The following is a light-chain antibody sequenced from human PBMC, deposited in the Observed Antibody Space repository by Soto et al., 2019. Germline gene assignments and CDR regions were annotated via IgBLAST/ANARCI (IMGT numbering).Light chain of an antibody. CDR3: QQYGSPRLI. V-gene: IGKV3-20*01. J-gene: IGKJ4*01. CDR1: QSVSSTY. CDR2: GAS. Sequence: EIVLTQSPGTLSLSPGDRATLSCRASQSVSSTYLAWYQQKPGQAPRLLIFGASSRATGIPDRFSGSGSGTDFTLTISRLEPEDFAVYYCQQYGSPRLIFGGGTKVEIK.